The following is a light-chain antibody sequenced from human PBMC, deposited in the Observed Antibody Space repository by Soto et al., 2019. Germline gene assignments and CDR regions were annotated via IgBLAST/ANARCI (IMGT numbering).Light chain of an antibody. J-gene: IGKJ4*01. CDR3: QHYNNWPPQFT. V-gene: IGKV3-15*01. CDR2: GAS. Sequence: EVVMTQSPATLSMSPGERSTLSCSSSQSVSSNLAWYQQKVGQAPRLLMYGASVRATGVPTRFSGSGSGTVFTLTISSLQSEDFAVYFCQHYNNWPPQFTFGGGTKVDI. CDR1: QSVSSN.